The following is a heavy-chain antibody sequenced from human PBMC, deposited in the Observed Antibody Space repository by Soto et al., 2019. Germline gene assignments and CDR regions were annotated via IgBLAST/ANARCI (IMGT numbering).Heavy chain of an antibody. J-gene: IGHJ4*02. Sequence: ASVKVSCKASGYTFTSYYMHWVRQAPGQGLEWMGIINPSGGSTSYAQKFQGRVTMTRDTSTSTVYMELSSLRSEATAVYYCARDRAGSYLAPCFDYWGQGTLVTVSS. CDR1: GYTFTSYY. CDR2: INPSGGST. CDR3: ARDRAGSYLAPCFDY. D-gene: IGHD3-10*01. V-gene: IGHV1-46*01.